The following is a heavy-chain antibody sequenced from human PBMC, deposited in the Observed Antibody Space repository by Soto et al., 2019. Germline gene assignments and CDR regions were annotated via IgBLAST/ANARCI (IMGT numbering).Heavy chain of an antibody. Sequence: QVQLVQSGAEVKKPGASVKVSCKASGYTFTSYGISWVRQAPGQGLEWIGWISAYNGNTNYAKKLQGRVTMTTVTSTSTASMELRSLRSDDTAVYYFARSIIGYCVGGSCYAYFDIGGQGTMVTVSS. CDR3: ARSIIGYCVGGSCYAYFDI. J-gene: IGHJ3*02. CDR2: ISAYNGNT. D-gene: IGHD2-15*01. V-gene: IGHV1-18*01. CDR1: GYTFTSYG.